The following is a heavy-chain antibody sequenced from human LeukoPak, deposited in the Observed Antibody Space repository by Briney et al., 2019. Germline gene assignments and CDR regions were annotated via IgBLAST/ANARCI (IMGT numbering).Heavy chain of an antibody. V-gene: IGHV3-53*01. CDR3: AKDTSAWWYHRAYMDV. D-gene: IGHD2-15*01. J-gene: IGHJ6*03. CDR2: IYSGGST. CDR1: GFIVSSNY. Sequence: PGGSLRLSCAASGFIVSSNYMSWVRQAPRKGLEWVSTIYSGGSTYYADSVKGRFTISRDNSRNTLSLQVNSLRAEDTAVYYCAKDTSAWWYHRAYMDVWGKGTTVTVSS.